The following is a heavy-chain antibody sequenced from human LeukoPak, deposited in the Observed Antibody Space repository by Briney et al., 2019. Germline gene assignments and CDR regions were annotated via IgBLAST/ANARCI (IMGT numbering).Heavy chain of an antibody. CDR3: ARFWYCGGDCYSQSTWFDP. CDR2: IYYSGST. D-gene: IGHD2-21*02. J-gene: IGHJ5*02. CDR1: GGSISSYY. Sequence: SETLSLTCTVSGGSISSYYWSWIRQPPGKGLEWIGYIYYSGSTNYNPSLKSRVTISVDTSKNQFSLKLSSVTAADTAVYYCARFWYCGGDCYSQSTWFDPWGQGTLVTVSS. V-gene: IGHV4-59*01.